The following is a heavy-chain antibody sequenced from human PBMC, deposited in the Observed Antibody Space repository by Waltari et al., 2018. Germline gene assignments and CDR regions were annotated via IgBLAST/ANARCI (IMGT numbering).Heavy chain of an antibody. CDR2: IKYDGSEE. CDR1: GFTFSSSW. Sequence: EVQVVESGGGLVQPGESLRLSCAASGFTFSSSWMSWGRQPPGKRLEWVANIKYDGSEEYYVDSVKGRFTISRDNAKNSLYLQMNSLRVEDTAVYYCARDPERGALDYWGQGTLVAVSS. V-gene: IGHV3-7*01. CDR3: ARDPERGALDY. D-gene: IGHD1-26*01. J-gene: IGHJ4*02.